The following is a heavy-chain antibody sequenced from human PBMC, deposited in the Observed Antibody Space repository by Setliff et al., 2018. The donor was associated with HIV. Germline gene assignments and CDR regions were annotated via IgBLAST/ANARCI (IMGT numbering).Heavy chain of an antibody. CDR1: GYSFTSYG. D-gene: IGHD2-2*01. V-gene: IGHV1-18*01. Sequence: ASVKVSCKASGYSFTSYGVRWVRQAPGQGLEWMGWISAYNVKTNYAQELQCRATMTTDTSTSTAYMELRRLRSDDTAVYYCARGTTPLGWFDPWGQGTLVTVSS. J-gene: IGHJ5*02. CDR2: ISAYNVKT. CDR3: ARGTTPLGWFDP.